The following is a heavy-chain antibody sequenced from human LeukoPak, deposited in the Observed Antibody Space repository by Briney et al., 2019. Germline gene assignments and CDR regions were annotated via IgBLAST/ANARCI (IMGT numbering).Heavy chain of an antibody. Sequence: SETLSLTCTVSGGSISSYYWSWIRHPPGKGLEWIGYIYYSGSTNYNPSLKSRVTISVDTSKNQFSLKLSSVTAADTAVYYCASYSSSSGLDYWGQGTLVTVSS. CDR1: GGSISSYY. CDR3: ASYSSSSGLDY. CDR2: IYYSGST. J-gene: IGHJ4*02. D-gene: IGHD6-6*01. V-gene: IGHV4-59*08.